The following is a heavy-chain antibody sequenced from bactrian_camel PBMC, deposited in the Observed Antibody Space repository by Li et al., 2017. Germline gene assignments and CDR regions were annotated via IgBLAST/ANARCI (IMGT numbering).Heavy chain of an antibody. CDR2: IDSDGET. CDR1: TGTFRSAC. CDR3: AASSSEKGLLFRLLAPIPDSY. J-gene: IGHJ4*01. Sequence: HVQLVESGGGSVQDGGSLRLSCAARTGTFRSACMGCIRQVSGKEREGVASIDSDGETTYADSVKGRFTISRDNADNTLYLQMNDLQPEDTAMYYCAASSSEKGLLFRLLAPIPDSYWGQGTQVTVS. V-gene: IGHV3S9*01. D-gene: IGHD3*01.